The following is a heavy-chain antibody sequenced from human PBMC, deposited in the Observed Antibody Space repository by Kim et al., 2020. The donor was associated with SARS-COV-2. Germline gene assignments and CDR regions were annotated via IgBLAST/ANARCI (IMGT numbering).Heavy chain of an antibody. Sequence: GGSLRLSCAASGLIFSGSSMHWVRQASGKGLEWIGRIRSKPNTYATTYAASVKGRFTVSRDDSKNTTYLQMNSLKTEDTAVYYCMAVLDGGLNAVAGVGYFDYWGQGTLVTVSS. CDR2: IRSKPNTYAT. J-gene: IGHJ4*02. CDR3: MAVLDGGLNAVAGVGYFDY. D-gene: IGHD6-19*01. CDR1: GLIFSGSS. V-gene: IGHV3-73*01.